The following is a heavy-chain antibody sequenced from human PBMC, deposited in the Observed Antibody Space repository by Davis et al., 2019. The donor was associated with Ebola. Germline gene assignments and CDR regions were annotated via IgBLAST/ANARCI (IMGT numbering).Heavy chain of an antibody. CDR1: GGTFSSYA. J-gene: IGHJ6*02. Sequence: SVKVSCKASGGTFSSYAISWVRQAPGQGLEWMGRIIPILGIANYAQKFQGRVTITADKSTSTAYMELSSLRSEDTAVYYCARLWGRIAARPGRNCGMDVWGQGTTVTVSS. CDR3: ARLWGRIAARPGRNCGMDV. V-gene: IGHV1-69*04. D-gene: IGHD6-6*01. CDR2: IIPILGIA.